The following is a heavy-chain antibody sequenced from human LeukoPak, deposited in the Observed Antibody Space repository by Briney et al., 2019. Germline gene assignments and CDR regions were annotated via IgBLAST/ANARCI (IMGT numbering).Heavy chain of an antibody. CDR2: ITSSSSHI. D-gene: IGHD4-11*01. CDR3: ARVMMGATVTTFHYYGMDV. Sequence: GGSLRLSCAACGFTFSHYSIDWVRQAPGKGLERVASITSSSSHIYYADSVKGRFTISRDNAKNEVYLQMNSLRAEDTAIYYCARVMMGATVTTFHYYGMDVWGVGTLVTVSS. J-gene: IGHJ6*04. CDR1: GFTFSHYS. V-gene: IGHV3-21*01.